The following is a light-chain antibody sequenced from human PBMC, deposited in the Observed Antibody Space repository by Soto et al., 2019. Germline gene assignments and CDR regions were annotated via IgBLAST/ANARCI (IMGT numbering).Light chain of an antibody. CDR1: ESISNN. CDR2: DAS. CDR3: QQFSSYPLT. J-gene: IGKJ4*01. V-gene: IGKV3-20*01. Sequence: EIVLTQSPGTLSLSPGERATLSCRAGESISNNLAWYQQKPGQAPRLLIYDASGRATGIPDRFSGGGSGTDFTLTISRLEPEDFAVYYCQQFSSYPLTFGGGTKVDIK.